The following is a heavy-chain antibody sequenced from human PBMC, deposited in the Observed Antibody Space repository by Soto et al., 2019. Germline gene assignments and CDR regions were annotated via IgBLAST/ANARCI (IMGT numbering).Heavy chain of an antibody. CDR3: SAGVADDYGDYGFGS. J-gene: IGHJ4*02. D-gene: IGHD4-17*01. Sequence: QVQLVESGGGLVKPGGSLRLSCAASGFTFSDYYMSWIRQAPGKGLEWVSYISSSGSTIYYADSVKGRFTSSSDNAKKSLYQQMNGLRSEDTAVYYFSAGVADDYGDYGFGSWGPGTLVTVSS. CDR1: GFTFSDYY. V-gene: IGHV3-11*01. CDR2: ISSSGSTI.